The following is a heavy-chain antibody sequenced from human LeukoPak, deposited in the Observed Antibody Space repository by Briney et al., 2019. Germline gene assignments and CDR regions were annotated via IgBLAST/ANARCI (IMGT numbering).Heavy chain of an antibody. Sequence: ASVTVSFKASGYTFTGYYMHWVRQAPGQGLEWMGWISAYNGNTNYAQKLQGRVTMTTDTSTSTAYMELRSLRSDDTAVYYCARDPPSFDYWGQGTLVTVSS. CDR2: ISAYNGNT. CDR3: ARDPPSFDY. V-gene: IGHV1-18*04. CDR1: GYTFTGYY. J-gene: IGHJ4*02.